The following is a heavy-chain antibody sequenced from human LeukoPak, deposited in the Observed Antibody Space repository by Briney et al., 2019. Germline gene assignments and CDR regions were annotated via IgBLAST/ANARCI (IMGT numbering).Heavy chain of an antibody. CDR3: ARHVPKTYYYDSSGFFFDY. J-gene: IGHJ4*02. CDR2: ISGYNGNT. D-gene: IGHD3-22*01. CDR1: GYTFTSYG. V-gene: IGHV1-18*01. Sequence: GALAKVSCKASGYTFTSYGISWVRQAPGQGLEWMGWISGYNGNTNYAQKLQGRVTMTTDTSTSTAYMELRSVRSDDTAVYYCARHVPKTYYYDSSGFFFDYWGQGTLVTV.